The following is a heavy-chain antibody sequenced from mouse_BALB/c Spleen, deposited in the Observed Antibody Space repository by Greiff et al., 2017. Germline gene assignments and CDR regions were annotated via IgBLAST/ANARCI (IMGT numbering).Heavy chain of an antibody. V-gene: IGHV1-14*01. CDR3: ARENWDGGFAY. CDR1: GYTFTSYV. CDR2: INPYNDGT. D-gene: IGHD4-1*01. J-gene: IGHJ3*01. Sequence: EVQLQQSGPELVKPGASVKMSCKASGYTFTSYVMHWVKQKPGQGLEWIGYINPYNDGTKYNEKFKGKATLTSDKSSSTAYMELSSLTSEDSAVYYCARENWDGGFAYWGQGTLVTVSA.